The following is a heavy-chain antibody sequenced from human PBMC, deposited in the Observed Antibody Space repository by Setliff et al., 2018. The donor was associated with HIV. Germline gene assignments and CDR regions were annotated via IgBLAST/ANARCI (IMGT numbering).Heavy chain of an antibody. CDR2: ISYDGSNK. Sequence: PGGSLRLSCAASGFTFGSYAMHWVRQAPGKGLERVAVISYDGSNKYYADSVKGRFTISRDNSKNTLYLQMNSLRAEDTAVYYCARDSYDSSGYYYLRLGGEYYYGMDVWGQGTTVTVSS. D-gene: IGHD3-22*01. CDR1: GFTFGSYA. CDR3: ARDSYDSSGYYYLRLGGEYYYGMDV. J-gene: IGHJ6*02. V-gene: IGHV3-30*04.